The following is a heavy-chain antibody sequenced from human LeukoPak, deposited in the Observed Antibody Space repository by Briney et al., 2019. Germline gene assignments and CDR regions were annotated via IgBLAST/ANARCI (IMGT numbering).Heavy chain of an antibody. V-gene: IGHV1-8*01. Sequence: ASVKVSCKASGYTFTSYDINWVRQATGQGLEWMGWMNPNSGNTGYAQKFQGRVTMTRNTSISTAYMELSSLRSEDTAVYYCARTRPRVAVAGTTYYYYYYMDVWGKGTTVTISS. CDR3: ARTRPRVAVAGTTYYYYYYMDV. CDR1: GYTFTSYD. D-gene: IGHD6-19*01. CDR2: MNPNSGNT. J-gene: IGHJ6*03.